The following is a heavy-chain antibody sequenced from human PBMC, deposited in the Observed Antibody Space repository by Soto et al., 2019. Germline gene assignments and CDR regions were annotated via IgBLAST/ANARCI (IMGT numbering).Heavy chain of an antibody. CDR2: IKGDGGRK. CDR1: GFTFSSYA. D-gene: IGHD6-19*01. CDR3: AKDSSGWYEVDY. Sequence: GGSLRLSCAASGFTFSSYAMSWVRQAPGKGLEWVSKIKGDGGRKYYVDSVKGRFTISRENAKNSLYLQMNSLRAEDTAVYYCAKDSSGWYEVDYWGQGTLVTVSS. V-gene: IGHV3-7*03. J-gene: IGHJ4*02.